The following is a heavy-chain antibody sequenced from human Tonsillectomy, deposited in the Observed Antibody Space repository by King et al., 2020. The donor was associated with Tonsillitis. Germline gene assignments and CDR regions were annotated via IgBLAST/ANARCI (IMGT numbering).Heavy chain of an antibody. CDR2: IRAYNGNT. CDR3: ARDHGIAVAGTVDY. CDR1: GYTFTSYG. J-gene: IGHJ4*02. V-gene: IGHV1-18*01. D-gene: IGHD6-19*01. Sequence: VQLVQSGAEVKKPGASVKVSCKASGYTFTSYGITWVRQAPGQGLEWMGWIRAYNGNTNYVQKLQGRVTMTTDTSTSTAYMELRSLRSDDTAVYYCARDHGIAVAGTVDYWGQGTLVTVSS.